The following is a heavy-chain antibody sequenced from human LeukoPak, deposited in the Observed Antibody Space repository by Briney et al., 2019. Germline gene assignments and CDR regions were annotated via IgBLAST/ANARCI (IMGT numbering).Heavy chain of an antibody. V-gene: IGHV4-30-2*01. CDR2: IYHSGST. CDR1: GGSISSGGYS. J-gene: IGHJ4*02. CDR3: ASRGGNGFGELSPVDY. Sequence: SETLSLTCAVSGGSISSGGYSWSWIRQPPGKGLEWIGYIYHSGSTYYNPSLKSRVTISVDRSKNQFSLKLSSVTAADTAVYYCASRGGNGFGELSPVDYWGQGTLVTVSS. D-gene: IGHD3-10*01.